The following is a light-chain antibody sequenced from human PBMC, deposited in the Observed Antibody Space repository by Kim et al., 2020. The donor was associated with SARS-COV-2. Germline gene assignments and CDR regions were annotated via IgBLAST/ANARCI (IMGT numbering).Light chain of an antibody. Sequence: GQYVTISCTGTSSDIGSYNRVSWFQQPPGTAPKLMIYEVSNRPSGVPDRFSGSKSANTASLTISGLQAEDEADYYCSSYTSSSTLVFGGGTQLTVL. CDR3: SSYTSSSTLV. CDR1: SSDIGSYNR. V-gene: IGLV2-18*02. CDR2: EVS. J-gene: IGLJ2*01.